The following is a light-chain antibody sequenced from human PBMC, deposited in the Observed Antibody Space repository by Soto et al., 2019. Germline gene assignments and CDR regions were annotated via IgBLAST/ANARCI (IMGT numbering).Light chain of an antibody. J-gene: IGKJ2*03. CDR3: QQTYSTPRYS. CDR2: AAS. CDR1: QSIRDS. Sequence: DVQLTQSPSSLSASFGDRVTITCRASQSIRDSLNWYQQRPGQAPKLLIYAASSLQSGVPSRFSGSGSGTDFTLAINSLQPDDFATYYCQQTYSTPRYSFGQGTKVDIK. V-gene: IGKV1-39*01.